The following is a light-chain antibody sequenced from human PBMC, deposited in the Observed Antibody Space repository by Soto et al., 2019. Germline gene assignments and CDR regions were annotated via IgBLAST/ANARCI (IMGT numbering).Light chain of an antibody. J-gene: IGLJ1*01. V-gene: IGLV2-14*01. Sequence: QSVLTQPASLSGSPGQSITISCTGTSSDIGGSKYVSWYQQHPGKAPKLMIYEVTYRPSGVSDLFSGSKSGNTASLTVSGIQAEDEADYYCSSYTRSGTLYVFGTGAKVTVL. CDR2: EVT. CDR3: SSYTRSGTLYV. CDR1: SSDIGGSKY.